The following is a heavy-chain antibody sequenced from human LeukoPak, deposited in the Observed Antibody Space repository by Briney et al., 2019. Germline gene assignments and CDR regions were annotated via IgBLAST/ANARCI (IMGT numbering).Heavy chain of an antibody. CDR3: ARMRALDV. CDR2: IYHHTGST. CDR1: GFTFSSYW. Sequence: GSLRLSCAASGFTFSSYWMSWVRQAPGKGLEWIGEIYHHTGSTNYNPSLKSRVTISVDKSENQFSLKLSSVTAADTAVYYCARMRALDVWGQGTMVTVSS. J-gene: IGHJ3*01. V-gene: IGHV4-4*02.